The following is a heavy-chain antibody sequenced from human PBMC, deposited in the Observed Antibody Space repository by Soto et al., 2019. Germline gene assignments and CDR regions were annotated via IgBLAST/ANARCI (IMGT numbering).Heavy chain of an antibody. V-gene: IGHV4-30-4*01. Sequence: PSETLSLTCTVSGGSISSGDYYRSWIRQPPGKGLEWIGYIDYSGSTYYNPSLKSRVTISVDTSKNQFSLKLSSVTAADTAVYYCARGSYYYDSSDYYHYWGQGTLVTVSS. J-gene: IGHJ4*02. CDR1: GGSISSGDYY. CDR2: IDYSGST. CDR3: ARGSYYYDSSDYYHY. D-gene: IGHD3-22*01.